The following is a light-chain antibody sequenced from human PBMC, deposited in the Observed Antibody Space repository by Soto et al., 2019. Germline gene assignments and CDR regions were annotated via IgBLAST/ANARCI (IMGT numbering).Light chain of an antibody. CDR1: QTISTW. Sequence: DIPMTQSPPILLSSGVYIVNLSLRASQTISTWLAWYQQKPGEAPKLLIYDVSTLQSGVPSRFSGSGSETEFTLTISSLQPDDFATYYCQQYKSYSLTFGGGTKVDNK. CDR3: QQYKSYSLT. CDR2: DVS. V-gene: IGKV1-5*01. J-gene: IGKJ4*01.